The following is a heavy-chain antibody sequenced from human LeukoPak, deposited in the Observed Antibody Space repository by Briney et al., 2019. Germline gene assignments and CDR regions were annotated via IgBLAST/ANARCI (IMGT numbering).Heavy chain of an antibody. CDR1: GGAVTSFY. D-gene: IGHD2-21*02. J-gene: IGHJ4*02. V-gene: IGHV4-59*08. Sequence: SETLSLTCSVSGGAVTSFYWSWIRQPPGKGLEWIGYFYYRGSTKYNPSLKSRVTMSGDTSKNQLSLKLRSVTAADTAMYYCARHRFASAVILDYWGQGDPVTFSS. CDR3: ARHRFASAVILDY. CDR2: FYYRGST.